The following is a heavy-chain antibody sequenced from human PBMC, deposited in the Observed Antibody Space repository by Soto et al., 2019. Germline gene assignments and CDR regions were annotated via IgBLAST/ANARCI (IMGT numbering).Heavy chain of an antibody. CDR3: ARDLSSYGMDV. V-gene: IGHV3-7*01. CDR1: GFTFSSYW. Sequence: EVQLVESGGGLVQPGGSLRLSCAASGFTFSSYWMSWVRQAPGKGLEWVANIKQDGSEKYYVDSVKGRFTISRDNAKNSLYLKMNSLRAEDTAVYSCARDLSSYGMDVWGQGTTVTVSS. J-gene: IGHJ6*02. CDR2: IKQDGSEK. D-gene: IGHD2-2*01.